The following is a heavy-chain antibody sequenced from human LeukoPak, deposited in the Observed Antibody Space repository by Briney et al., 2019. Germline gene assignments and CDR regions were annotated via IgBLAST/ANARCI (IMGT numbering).Heavy chain of an antibody. CDR1: GYSFTSYW. V-gene: IGHV5-51*01. Sequence: GESLKISCKGSGYSFTSYWIGWVRQMPGKGLEWMGMIYPGDSDTRYSSSFQGQVTISADKSISTAYLQWSSLKASDTAMYYCAGPSSGWGSAFDIWGQGTMVTVSS. D-gene: IGHD6-19*01. CDR2: IYPGDSDT. CDR3: AGPSSGWGSAFDI. J-gene: IGHJ3*02.